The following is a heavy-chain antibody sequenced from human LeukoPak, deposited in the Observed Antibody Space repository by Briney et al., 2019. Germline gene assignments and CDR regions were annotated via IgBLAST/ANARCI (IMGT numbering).Heavy chain of an antibody. Sequence: SETLSLTCTVSGGSISSSSYYWGWIRQPPGKGLEWIGSIYYSGSTNYNPSLKSRVTISVDTSKNQFSLKLSSVTAADTAVYYCARHDYGDTKNAFDIWGQGTMVTVSS. CDR2: IYYSGST. D-gene: IGHD4-17*01. CDR1: GGSISSSSYY. CDR3: ARHDYGDTKNAFDI. J-gene: IGHJ3*02. V-gene: IGHV4-39*07.